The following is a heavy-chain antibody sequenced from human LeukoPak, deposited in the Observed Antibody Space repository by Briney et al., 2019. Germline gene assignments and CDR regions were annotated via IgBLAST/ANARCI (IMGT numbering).Heavy chain of an antibody. V-gene: IGHV1-46*01. J-gene: IGHJ4*02. D-gene: IGHD4-17*01. CDR2: INPSGGNT. CDR1: GYTFTDYY. Sequence: GASVKVSCKASGYTFTDYYIHWVRHAPGQGLEWIGIINPSGGNTKYAQKFQARVTMTRDTSTSTVYMELSSLRSEDTAVYYCARAQGYGDCDYWGQGTLVTVSS. CDR3: ARAQGYGDCDY.